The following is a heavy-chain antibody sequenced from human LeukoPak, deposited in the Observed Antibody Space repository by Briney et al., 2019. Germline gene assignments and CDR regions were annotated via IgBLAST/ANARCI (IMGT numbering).Heavy chain of an antibody. CDR3: ASNTGGYREAPFDY. Sequence: SETLSLTCTVSGGSISSYYWNWIRQPPGTELEWIGYIYYSGSTNHNPSLKRRVTISVDTSKNQFSLKLSSVTAADTAVYYCASNTGGYREAPFDYCGQGTLVTVSS. V-gene: IGHV4-59*01. CDR1: GGSISSYY. D-gene: IGHD5-12*01. J-gene: IGHJ4*02. CDR2: IYYSGST.